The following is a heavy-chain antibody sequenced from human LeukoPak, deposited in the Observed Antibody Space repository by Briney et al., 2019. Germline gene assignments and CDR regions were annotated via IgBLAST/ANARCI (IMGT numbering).Heavy chain of an antibody. CDR3: ARGGISAFDI. CDR2: IYTSGST. V-gene: IGHV4-61*02. CDR1: GGSISSGSYY. Sequence: PSETLSLTCTVSGGSISSGSYYWSWIRQPAGKGLEWIGRIYTSGSTNYNPSLKSRVTISVDTSKNQFSLKLSSVTAADTAVYYCARGGISAFDIWGQGTMVTVSS. J-gene: IGHJ3*02.